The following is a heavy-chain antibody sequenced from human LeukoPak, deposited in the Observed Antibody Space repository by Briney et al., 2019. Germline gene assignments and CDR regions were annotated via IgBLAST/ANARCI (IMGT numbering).Heavy chain of an antibody. J-gene: IGHJ6*02. D-gene: IGHD4-17*01. CDR1: GFTFSSYA. CDR2: ISYDGRKK. Sequence: GGSLRLSCAASGFTFSSYAMHWVRQAPGKGLEWMVVISYDGRKKYYADSVKGRLTISRDNAENSLYLQMNSLRAEDTAVYYCARDSGTVTYYYGMDVWGQGTTVTVSS. V-gene: IGHV3-30*04. CDR3: ARDSGTVTYYYGMDV.